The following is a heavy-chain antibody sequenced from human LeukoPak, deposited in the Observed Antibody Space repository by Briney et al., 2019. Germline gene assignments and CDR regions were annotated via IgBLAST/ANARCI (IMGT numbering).Heavy chain of an antibody. CDR1: GYTFTSYD. D-gene: IGHD2-2*01. J-gene: IGHJ6*03. V-gene: IGHV1-8*01. CDR2: MNPNSGNT. Sequence: GASVKVSCKASGYTFTSYDINWVRQATGQGLEWMGWMNPNSGNTVYAQKFQGRVTMTRNTSISTAYMELSSLRSEDTAVYYCARGRDIVVVPAAADYYYYMDVWGKGTTVTVSS. CDR3: ARGRDIVVVPAAADYYYYMDV.